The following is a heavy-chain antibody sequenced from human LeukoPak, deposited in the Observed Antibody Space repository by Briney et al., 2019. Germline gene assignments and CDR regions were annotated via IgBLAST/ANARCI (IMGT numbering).Heavy chain of an antibody. CDR3: ARDRGGGFDY. CDR1: GFTFGSYW. J-gene: IGHJ4*02. Sequence: GGSLRLPCPPSGFTFGSYWMGWVRQPPGKGLEWVAKIKQDGSEKYYVDSVKGRFTISRDNAKNSLYLQMNSLRAEDTAVYYCARDRGGGFDYWGQGTLVTVSS. CDR2: IKQDGSEK. V-gene: IGHV3-7*03. D-gene: IGHD3-16*01.